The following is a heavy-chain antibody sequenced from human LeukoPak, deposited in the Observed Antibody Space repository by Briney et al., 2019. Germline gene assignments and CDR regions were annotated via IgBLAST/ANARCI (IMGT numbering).Heavy chain of an antibody. V-gene: IGHV1-18*01. D-gene: IGHD6-6*01. CDR3: AGSIAATFNWFDP. CDR2: ISAYNGNT. J-gene: IGHJ5*02. Sequence: ASVKVSCKASGYTFTSYGISWVRQAPGQGLEWMGWISAYNGNTNYAQKLQGRVTMTTDTSTSTAHMELSSLRSEDTAVYYCAGSIAATFNWFDPWGQGTLVTVSS. CDR1: GYTFTSYG.